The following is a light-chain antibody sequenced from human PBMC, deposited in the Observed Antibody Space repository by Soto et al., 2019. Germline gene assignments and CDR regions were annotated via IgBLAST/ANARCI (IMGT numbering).Light chain of an antibody. J-gene: IGKJ5*01. V-gene: IGKV1-5*03. Sequence: DIQMTQSPSTLSGSVGDRFTITCRASQNINSWLAWYQQKPGKAPKLLIYKASTLKSGVPSRFSGSGSGTDFTLTISSLQPEDFATYYCQQYDNLPLIFGQGTRLEIK. CDR1: QNINSW. CDR3: QQYDNLPLI. CDR2: KAS.